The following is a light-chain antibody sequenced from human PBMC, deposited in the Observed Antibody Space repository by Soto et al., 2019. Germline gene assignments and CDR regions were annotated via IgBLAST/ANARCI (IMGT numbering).Light chain of an antibody. CDR1: QGISSY. V-gene: IGKV1-8*01. CDR2: AAS. CDR3: QQGYSNPIT. Sequence: AIRMTQSPSSFSASTGDRVTITCRASQGISSYLAWYQQKPGKAPKLLIYAASTLQSGVPSRFSGSGSGTDFTLTISCLQSEDFATYYCQQGYSNPITFGQGTRLEIK. J-gene: IGKJ5*01.